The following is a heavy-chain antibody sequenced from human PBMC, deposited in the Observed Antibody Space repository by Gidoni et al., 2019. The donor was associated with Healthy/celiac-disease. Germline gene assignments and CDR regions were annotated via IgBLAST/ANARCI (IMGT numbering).Heavy chain of an antibody. D-gene: IGHD2-2*01. CDR1: GFTFSSYA. CDR2: ISYDGSNK. J-gene: IGHJ6*02. V-gene: IGHV3-30-3*01. CDR3: ARDAGDIVVVPAAMLYYYYYGMDV. Sequence: QVQLVESGGGVVQPGRSLRLSCAASGFTFSSYAMQWVRQAPGKGLEWVAVISYDGSNKYYADSVKGRFTISRDNSKNTLYLQMNSLRAEDTAVYYCARDAGDIVVVPAAMLYYYYYGMDVWGQGTTVTVSS.